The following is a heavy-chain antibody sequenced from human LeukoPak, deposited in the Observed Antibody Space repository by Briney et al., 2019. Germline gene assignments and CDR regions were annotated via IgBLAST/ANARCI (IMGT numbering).Heavy chain of an antibody. V-gene: IGHV4-59*11. D-gene: IGHD5-24*01. CDR2: FCYSGST. CDR1: SASFSTHY. J-gene: IGHJ4*02. Sequence: SETLSLTCTVSSASFSTHYWSWIRQPPGKGLEWIGYFCYSGSTNYNPSLKSRVTISAGTSQNQFSLKVTPVTAADTAVYYCARGGPDVRMATTIDLWGQGILVTVSS. CDR3: ARGGPDVRMATTIDL.